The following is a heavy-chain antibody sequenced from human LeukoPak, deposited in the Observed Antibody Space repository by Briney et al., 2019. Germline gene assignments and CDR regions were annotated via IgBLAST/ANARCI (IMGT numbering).Heavy chain of an antibody. J-gene: IGHJ4*02. CDR1: GGTFSGYY. D-gene: IGHD3-9*01. CDR3: ARGSLVEDIVTGYGRPFDY. Sequence: PGTLSLTCAVYGGTFSGYYWSWIRQPPGKGLEWIGDINHSRSTNYNPPLKSGGTISVDTSKNQFSMTLSSVTGADTAVYYCARGSLVEDIVTGYGRPFDYWGQATLVTVSS. V-gene: IGHV4-34*01. CDR2: INHSRST.